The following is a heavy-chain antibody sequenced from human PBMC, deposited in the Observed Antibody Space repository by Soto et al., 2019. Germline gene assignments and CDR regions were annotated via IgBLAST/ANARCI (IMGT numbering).Heavy chain of an antibody. CDR1: GFTFSSYA. CDR3: ASYCGGDCSSAEYFQH. D-gene: IGHD2-21*02. CDR2: ISGSGGST. J-gene: IGHJ1*01. Sequence: TGGSLRLSCAASGFTFSSYAMSWVRQAPGKGLEWVSAISGSGGSTYYADSVKGRFTISRDNSKNTLYLQMNSLRAEDTAVYYCASYCGGDCSSAEYFQHWGQGTLVTVSS. V-gene: IGHV3-23*01.